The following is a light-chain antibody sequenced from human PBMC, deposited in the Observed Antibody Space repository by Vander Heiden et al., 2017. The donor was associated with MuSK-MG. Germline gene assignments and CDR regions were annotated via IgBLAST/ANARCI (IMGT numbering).Light chain of an antibody. CDR3: QVFDRTPV. CDR2: RDS. J-gene: IGLJ3*02. Sequence: SYDLTQPLSVSVALGQTAVIACGGTNIGTKKVQWYQQKPGQAPVLVIYRDSSRPSGIPDRFSGSNSRNTATLTISSAQAGDEAVYFCQVFDRTPVFGGGTNVTVL. CDR1: NIGTKK. V-gene: IGLV3-9*01.